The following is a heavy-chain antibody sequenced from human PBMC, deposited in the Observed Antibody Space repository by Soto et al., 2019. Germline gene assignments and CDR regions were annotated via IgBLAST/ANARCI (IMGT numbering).Heavy chain of an antibody. CDR3: AKVLLWFGESQTYYYYGMDV. CDR1: GCKFISYG. CDR2: ISGSGGST. D-gene: IGHD3-10*01. Sequence: GVSMRVSWTASGCKFISYGRSWVRRAPGKGLEWVSAISGSGGSTYYADSVKGRFTTSRDNSKNTLYLQMNSLRAEDTAVYYCAKVLLWFGESQTYYYYGMDVWGQGTTVTVSS. J-gene: IGHJ6*02. V-gene: IGHV3-23*01.